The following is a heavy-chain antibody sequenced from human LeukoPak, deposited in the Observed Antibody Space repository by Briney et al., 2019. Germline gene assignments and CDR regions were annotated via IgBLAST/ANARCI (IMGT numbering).Heavy chain of an antibody. CDR2: IYPGDSDT. CDR3: ARSLVPAAMLGAFDI. D-gene: IGHD2-2*01. V-gene: IGHV5-51*01. CDR1: GYSFTSYW. Sequence: GESLKISRKGSGYSFTSYWIGWVRQMPGKGLEWMGIIYPGDSDTRYSPSFQGQVTISADKSISTAYLQWSSLKASDTAMYYCARSLVPAAMLGAFDIWGQGTMVTVSS. J-gene: IGHJ3*02.